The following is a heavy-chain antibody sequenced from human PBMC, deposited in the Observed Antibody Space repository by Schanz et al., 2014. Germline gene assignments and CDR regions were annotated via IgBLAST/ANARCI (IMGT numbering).Heavy chain of an antibody. V-gene: IGHV3-21*01. J-gene: IGHJ4*02. CDR2: ISPSSSYI. D-gene: IGHD2-21*02. CDR1: GFTFSGYA. CDR3: ARDLNRCGGDCYSG. Sequence: EVQLVESGGGLVQPGGSLRISCAASGFTFSGYAMSWVRQAPGKGLEWVSSISPSSSYIYYADSVKGRFTISRDNAKNSLYLQMNSLRAEDTAVYYCARDLNRCGGDCYSGWGQGTLVTVSS.